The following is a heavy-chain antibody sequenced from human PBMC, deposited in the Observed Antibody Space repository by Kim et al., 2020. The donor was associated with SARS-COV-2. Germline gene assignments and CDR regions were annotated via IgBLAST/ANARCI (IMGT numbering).Heavy chain of an antibody. V-gene: IGHV1-46*01. CDR3: ARGRGIDMEVGATWVYYFDY. D-gene: IGHD1-26*01. CDR2: INPSGGST. Sequence: ASVKVSCKASGYTFTSYYMHWVRQAPGQGLEWMGIINPSGGSTSYAQKFQGRVTMTRDTSTSTVYMELSSLRSEDTAVYYCARGRGIDMEVGATWVYYFDYWGQGTLVTVSS. CDR1: GYTFTSYY. J-gene: IGHJ4*02.